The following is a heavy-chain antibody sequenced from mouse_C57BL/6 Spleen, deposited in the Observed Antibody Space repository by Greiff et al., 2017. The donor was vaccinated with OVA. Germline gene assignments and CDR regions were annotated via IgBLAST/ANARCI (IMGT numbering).Heavy chain of an antibody. CDR3: ARSPAIYYGNHFDY. J-gene: IGHJ2*01. CDR2: INPNNGGT. Sequence: VQLQQSGPELVKPGASVKISCKASGYTFTDYYMNWVKQSHGKSLEWIGDINPNNGGTSYNQKFKGKATLTVDKSSSTAYMELRSLTSEDSAVYYCARSPAIYYGNHFDYWGQGTTLTVSS. V-gene: IGHV1-26*01. CDR1: GYTFTDYY. D-gene: IGHD2-1*01.